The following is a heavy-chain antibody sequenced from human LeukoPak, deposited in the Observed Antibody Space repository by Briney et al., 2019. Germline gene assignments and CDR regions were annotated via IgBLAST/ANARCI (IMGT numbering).Heavy chain of an antibody. CDR3: ARVGDSSSWPDY. CDR2: ISSSSSYI. J-gene: IGHJ4*02. D-gene: IGHD6-13*01. V-gene: IGHV3-21*01. CDR1: GFTFSSYS. Sequence: PGGSLRLSCAASGFTFSSYSMNWVRQAPGKGLEWVSSISSSSSYIYYADSVKGRFTISRDNAKNSLYLQMNSLRAEDTAVYYCARVGDSSSWPDYWGQGTLVTVSS.